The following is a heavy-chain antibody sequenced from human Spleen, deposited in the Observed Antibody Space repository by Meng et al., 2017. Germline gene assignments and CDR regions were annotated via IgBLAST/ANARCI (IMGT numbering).Heavy chain of an antibody. CDR2: INEDGGER. CDR1: GFTLSTSW. D-gene: IGHD3-22*01. CDR3: ARYDSSGYFTREGFDY. J-gene: IGHJ4*02. Sequence: GESLKISCEASGFTLSTSWVTWVRQAPGKGLEWVANINEDGGERNYVDSVEGRLTISRDNSKNTLYLQMNSLRAEDTAVYYCARYDSSGYFTREGFDYWGQGTLVTVSS. V-gene: IGHV3-7*01.